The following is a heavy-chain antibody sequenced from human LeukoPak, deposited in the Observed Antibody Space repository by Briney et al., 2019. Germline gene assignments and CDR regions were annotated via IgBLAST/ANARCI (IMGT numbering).Heavy chain of an antibody. CDR1: GGSFSGYY. Sequence: SETLSLTCAVYGGSFSGYYWSWIRQPPGKGLEWIGEINHSGSTNYNPSLKSRVTISVDTSKNQFSLKLSSVTAADTAVYHCARVSRLRAFSDYWGQGTLVTVSS. CDR2: INHSGST. D-gene: IGHD1-14*01. CDR3: ARVSRLRAFSDY. J-gene: IGHJ4*02. V-gene: IGHV4-34*01.